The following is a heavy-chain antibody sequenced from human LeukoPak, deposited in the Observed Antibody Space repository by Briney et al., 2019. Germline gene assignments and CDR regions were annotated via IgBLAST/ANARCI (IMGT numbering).Heavy chain of an antibody. V-gene: IGHV3-20*04. CDR3: ARDKVTNYYGSGSPNWFDP. CDR2: INWNGGST. J-gene: IGHJ5*02. Sequence: GGSLRLSCAASGFTFDDYGMSWVRQAPGKGLEWVSGINWNGGSTGYADSVKGRFTISRDNAKNSLYLQMNSLRAEDTAVYYCARDKVTNYYGSGSPNWFDPWGQGTLVTVSS. D-gene: IGHD3-10*01. CDR1: GFTFDDYG.